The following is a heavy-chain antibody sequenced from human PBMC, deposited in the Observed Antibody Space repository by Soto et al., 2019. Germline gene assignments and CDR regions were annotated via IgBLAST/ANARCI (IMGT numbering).Heavy chain of an antibody. CDR2: IYHSGST. CDR1: GYSISSGYY. CDR3: ARDSYDFWSGYYEGGYYGMDV. Sequence: SETLSLTCAVSGYSISSGYYWGWIRQPPGKGLEWIGSIYHSGSTYYNPSLKSRVTISGDTSKNQFSLKLSSVTAADTAVYYCARDSYDFWSGYYEGGYYGMDVWGQGTTVTVSS. J-gene: IGHJ6*02. V-gene: IGHV4-38-2*02. D-gene: IGHD3-3*01.